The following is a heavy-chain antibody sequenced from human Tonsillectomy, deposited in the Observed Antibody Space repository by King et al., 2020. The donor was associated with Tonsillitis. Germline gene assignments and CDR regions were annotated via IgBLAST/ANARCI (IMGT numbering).Heavy chain of an antibody. V-gene: IGHV2-70*11. Sequence: TLKESGPALVKPTQTLTLTCTFSGFSLSTSGMCINWIRQPPGKALEWLARIDWDDDKYYSTSLKTRLTIFRDTSKNQVVLTMTNMDPVDTATYYCARTGGLRDLAVAGTFSNYSYYSSMDVWGQGTTVTVSS. J-gene: IGHJ6*03. D-gene: IGHD6-19*01. CDR2: IDWDDDK. CDR1: GFSLSTSGMC. CDR3: ARTGGLRDLAVAGTFSNYSYYSSMDV.